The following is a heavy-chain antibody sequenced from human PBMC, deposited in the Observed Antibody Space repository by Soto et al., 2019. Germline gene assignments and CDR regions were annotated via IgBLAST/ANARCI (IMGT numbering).Heavy chain of an antibody. D-gene: IGHD6-19*01. V-gene: IGHV3-33*01. Sequence: QVQLVESGGGVVQPGRSLRLSCAASGFTFSSYGMHWVRQAPGKGLEWVAVIWYDGSKKDYADSVKGRFTISRDNSKNTLNLQMNSLRAEDTAVYYCARDCAGYSSGWYQRGGFDYWGQGTLVTVSS. CDR2: IWYDGSKK. J-gene: IGHJ4*02. CDR1: GFTFSSYG. CDR3: ARDCAGYSSGWYQRGGFDY.